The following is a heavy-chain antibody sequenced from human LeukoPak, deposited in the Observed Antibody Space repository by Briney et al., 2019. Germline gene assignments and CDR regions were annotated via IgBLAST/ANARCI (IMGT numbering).Heavy chain of an antibody. Sequence: SETLSLTCTVSGGSISSSSYYWGWIRQPPGKGLEWIGSIYYSGSTYYNPSLKSRVTISVDTSKNQFSLKLSSVTAADTAVYYCARDSVYCSGGSCYGNGVYWGQGTLVTVSS. J-gene: IGHJ4*02. D-gene: IGHD2-15*01. CDR2: IYYSGST. CDR3: ARDSVYCSGGSCYGNGVY. CDR1: GGSISSSSYY. V-gene: IGHV4-39*07.